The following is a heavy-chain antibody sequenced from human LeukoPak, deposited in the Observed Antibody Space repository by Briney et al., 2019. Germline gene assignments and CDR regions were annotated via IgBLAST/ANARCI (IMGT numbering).Heavy chain of an antibody. CDR2: TYFRSKWYN. D-gene: IGHD3-22*01. J-gene: IGHJ4*02. Sequence: SQTLSLTCAISGDSVSSNSAAWNWLRPSPSRGLEWLGRTYFRSKWYNDYAVSVKSRITDRPDTSKNQYSLQLNSVCAEDTAGYYCVRSDSGFLDYWGQGALVAASS. CDR3: VRSDSGFLDY. V-gene: IGHV6-1*01. CDR1: GDSVSSNSAA.